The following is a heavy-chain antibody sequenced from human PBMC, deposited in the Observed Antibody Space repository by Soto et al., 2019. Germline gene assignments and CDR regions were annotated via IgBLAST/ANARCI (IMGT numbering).Heavy chain of an antibody. CDR2: IYYNGST. V-gene: IGHV4-31*03. CDR1: GLPINSASYY. Sequence: TLSLTCTVSGLPINSASYYWSWLRQHPGKGLEWVGNIYYNGSTYYSPSLKSRVTLWVDTSKNQFSLRSDDTAVYYCARDPTYYYDSSGSFDPWGQGTLVTVSS. CDR3: ARDPTYYYDSSGSFDP. J-gene: IGHJ5*02. D-gene: IGHD3-22*01.